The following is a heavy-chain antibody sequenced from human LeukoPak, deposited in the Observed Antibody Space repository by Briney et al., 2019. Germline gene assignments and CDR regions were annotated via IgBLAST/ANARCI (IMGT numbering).Heavy chain of an antibody. V-gene: IGHV4-31*03. J-gene: IGHJ6*03. CDR3: ARAPYWKYYDFWSGYHYYYYMDV. CDR1: GGSISRGGYY. Sequence: PSETLSLTCTVSGGSISRGGYYWSWIRQHPGKGLEWIGYIYYSGSTYYNPSLKSRVTISVDTSKNQFSLKLSSVTAADTAVYYCARAPYWKYYDFWSGYHYYYYMDVWGKGTTVTVSS. D-gene: IGHD3-3*01. CDR2: IYYSGST.